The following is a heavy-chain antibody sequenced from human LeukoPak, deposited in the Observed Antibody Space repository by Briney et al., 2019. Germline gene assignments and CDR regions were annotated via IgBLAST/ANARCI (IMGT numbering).Heavy chain of an antibody. V-gene: IGHV3-33*01. CDR3: ARVRYYGSGGYPFDY. D-gene: IGHD3-10*01. Sequence: GGSLRLSCAASGFTFSSYGMHWVRQAPGKGLEWVAVIWYDGSNKYYADSVKGRFTISRDNSKSTLYLQMNSLRAEDTAVYYCARVRYYGSGGYPFDYWGQGTLVTVSS. CDR2: IWYDGSNK. CDR1: GFTFSSYG. J-gene: IGHJ4*02.